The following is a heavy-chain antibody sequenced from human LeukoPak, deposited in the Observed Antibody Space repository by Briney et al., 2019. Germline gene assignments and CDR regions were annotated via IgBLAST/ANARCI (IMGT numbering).Heavy chain of an antibody. CDR3: AREAGYCSSNSCSYYYYMDV. Sequence: GGSLRLSCAASGFTFSDYYMTWIRQAPGRGLEWVSYISSSGSTIYYADSAKGRFTISRDSAKNSLFLQMNSLRAEDTAVYYCAREAGYCSSNSCSYYYYMDVWGKGTTVTVSS. CDR1: GFTFSDYY. J-gene: IGHJ6*03. CDR2: ISSSGSTI. D-gene: IGHD2-2*03. V-gene: IGHV3-11*04.